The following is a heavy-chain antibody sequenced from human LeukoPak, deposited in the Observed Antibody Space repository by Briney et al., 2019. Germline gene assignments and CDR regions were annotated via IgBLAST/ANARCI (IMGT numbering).Heavy chain of an antibody. CDR1: GFTFCSYR. V-gene: IGHV3-48*02. CDR3: ARDPEALDY. J-gene: IGHJ4*02. CDR2: IRSSSNTI. Sequence: PGGSLRLFRAASGFTFCSYRMNGVRQAPGKGVEWVAYIRSSSNTIYYATSVKGRFTISRDNAKTSLYLQMNSLRDEDTAVYYCARDPEALDYWGQGTLVTVSS.